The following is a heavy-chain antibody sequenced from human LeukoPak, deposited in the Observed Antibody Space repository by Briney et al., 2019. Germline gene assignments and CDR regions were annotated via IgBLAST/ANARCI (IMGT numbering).Heavy chain of an antibody. CDR2: INWNGGST. J-gene: IGHJ4*02. D-gene: IGHD1-26*01. CDR3: AGRGVGATDY. V-gene: IGHV3-20*04. CDR1: GFTFDDYG. Sequence: SGGSLRLSCAASGFTFDDYGMSWVRQAPGKGLEWVSGINWNGGSTGYADSVKGRFTISRDNAKNSLYLQMNSLRAEDTALYYCAGRGVGATDYWGQGTLVTVSS.